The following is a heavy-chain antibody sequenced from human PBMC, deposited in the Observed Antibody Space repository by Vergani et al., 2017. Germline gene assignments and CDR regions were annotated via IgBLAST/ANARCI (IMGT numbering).Heavy chain of an antibody. D-gene: IGHD5-18*01. Sequence: VQLAQSGADVKKPGESLRVSCKGSGYSFTSYWITWVRQMPGKGLEWMGRIDPSDSYTNYSPSFQGHVTISADKSIRTAYLQWSSLKASDTAMYYCARHGGGYSYGYQDAFDIWGQGTVVTVSS. CDR1: GYSFTSYW. J-gene: IGHJ3*02. CDR3: ARHGGGYSYGYQDAFDI. V-gene: IGHV5-10-1*03. CDR2: IDPSDSYT.